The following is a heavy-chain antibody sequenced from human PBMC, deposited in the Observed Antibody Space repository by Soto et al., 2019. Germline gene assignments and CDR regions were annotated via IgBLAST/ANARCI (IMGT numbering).Heavy chain of an antibody. J-gene: IGHJ3*02. CDR2: IGTAGDT. V-gene: IGHV3-13*01. D-gene: IGHD2-15*01. Sequence: EVQLVESGGGLVQPGGSLRLSCAASGFTFSSYDMHWVRQATGKGLEWVSAIGTAGDTYYPGSVKGRFTISRENAKNSLYLQMNSLRAGDTAMYYCVKSMSGGSRNVYDAFDIWGQGTMVTVSS. CDR3: VKSMSGGSRNVYDAFDI. CDR1: GFTFSSYD.